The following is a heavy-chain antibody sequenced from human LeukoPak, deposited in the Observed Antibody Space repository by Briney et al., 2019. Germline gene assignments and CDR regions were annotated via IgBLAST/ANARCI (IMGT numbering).Heavy chain of an antibody. CDR2: IYSGGTT. D-gene: IGHD6-19*01. Sequence: GGSLRLSCAASGFTVSSSYISWVRQAPGKGLEWVSAIYSGGTTYYANSVKGRFTISRDNSKNMLYLLMNSLRAEDTAIYHCARQTGAGTNFDNWGQGTLVTVSS. CDR1: GFTVSSSY. V-gene: IGHV3-53*01. CDR3: ARQTGAGTNFDN. J-gene: IGHJ4*02.